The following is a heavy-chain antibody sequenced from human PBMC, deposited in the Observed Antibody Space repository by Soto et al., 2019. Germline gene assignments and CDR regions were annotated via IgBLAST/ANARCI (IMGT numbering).Heavy chain of an antibody. D-gene: IGHD3-22*01. Sequence: EVPLVESGGDLVQPGGSLRLSCVASGFTFSSYEMMWVRQAPGKGLEWVSFIHTSGGTIYYADSVKVRFSISRDNAQNSLYLQMNSLRADDTAVYYCATSLSGYYYNYWGQGTLVTVSS. CDR2: IHTSGGTI. CDR1: GFTFSSYE. V-gene: IGHV3-48*03. J-gene: IGHJ4*02. CDR3: ATSLSGYYYNY.